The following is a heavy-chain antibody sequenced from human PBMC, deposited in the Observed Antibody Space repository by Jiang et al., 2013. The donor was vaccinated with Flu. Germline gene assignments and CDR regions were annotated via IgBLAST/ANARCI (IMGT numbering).Heavy chain of an antibody. J-gene: IGHJ5*02. CDR3: ARGEDAPPYDFWSGYYSNWFDP. D-gene: IGHD3-3*01. CDR1: GGSISSSNW. CDR2: IYHSGST. Sequence: GLVKPSGTLSLTCAVSGGSISSSNWWSWVRQPPGKGLEWIGEIYHSGSTNYNPSLKSRVTISVDKSKNQFSLKLSSVTAADTAVYYCARGEDAPPYDFWSGYYSNWFDPWGQGTLVTVSS. V-gene: IGHV4-4*02.